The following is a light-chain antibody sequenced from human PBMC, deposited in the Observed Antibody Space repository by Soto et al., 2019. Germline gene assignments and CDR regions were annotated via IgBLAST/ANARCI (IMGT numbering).Light chain of an antibody. V-gene: IGKV3-20*01. CDR2: GAS. CDR1: QSVSSAY. Sequence: EIVLTQSPGTLSLSPGERATLSCRASQSVSSAYLAWYQQKPGQAPRLLISGASSRATGIPDRFSGSGSGTALSLTISGLEPEDFAVYYCQQYGGSVPITFGQGTRLDIK. J-gene: IGKJ5*01. CDR3: QQYGGSVPIT.